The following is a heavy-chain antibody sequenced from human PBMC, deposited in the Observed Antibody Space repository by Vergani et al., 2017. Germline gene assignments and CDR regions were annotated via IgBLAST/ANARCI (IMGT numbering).Heavy chain of an antibody. CDR1: GYTFTSYA. Sequence: QVQLVQSGAEVKKPGASVKVSCKASGYTFTSYAMHWVRQAPGQRLEWRGWINTGNGNTKYSQKFQGRVTITRDTSASTAYMELSSLRSEDTAVYYCARESNILGRLDYYGMDVWGQGTTVTVSS. J-gene: IGHJ6*02. D-gene: IGHD2/OR15-2a*01. CDR2: INTGNGNT. V-gene: IGHV1-3*04. CDR3: ARESNILGRLDYYGMDV.